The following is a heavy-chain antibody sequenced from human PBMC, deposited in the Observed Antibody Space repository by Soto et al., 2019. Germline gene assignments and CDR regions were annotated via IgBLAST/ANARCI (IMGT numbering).Heavy chain of an antibody. CDR1: GYTLTSYA. D-gene: IGHD3-10*01. CDR2: IIPIAAIA. CDR3: ARGSTIVRGAPSWFDP. V-gene: IGHV1-69*04. J-gene: IGHJ5*02. Sequence: SVKVSCKASGYTLTSYAMHWVRQAPGQRLEWMGRIIPIAAIANYTQKFQGRVTITVDKSSTTAYMELSSLRSDDTAVYYCARGSTIVRGAPSWFDPWG.